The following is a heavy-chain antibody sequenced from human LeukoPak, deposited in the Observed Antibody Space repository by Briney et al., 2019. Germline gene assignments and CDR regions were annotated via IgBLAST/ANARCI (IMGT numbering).Heavy chain of an antibody. CDR3: ARAAIVGANKKGGYFDY. Sequence: GGSLRLSCAASGFTVSSNYMSWVRQAPGKGLEWVSVIYSGGSTYYADSVEGRFTISRDNSKNTLYLQMNSLRAEDTAVYYCARAAIVGANKKGGYFDYWGQGTLVTVSS. J-gene: IGHJ4*02. V-gene: IGHV3-53*01. CDR1: GFTVSSNY. CDR2: IYSGGST. D-gene: IGHD1-26*01.